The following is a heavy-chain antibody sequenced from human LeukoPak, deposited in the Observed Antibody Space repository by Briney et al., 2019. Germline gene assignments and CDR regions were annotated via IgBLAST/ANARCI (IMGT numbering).Heavy chain of an antibody. CDR2: IGTAGDT. J-gene: IGHJ5*02. V-gene: IGHV3-13*01. D-gene: IGHD3-9*01. Sequence: PGGSLRLSCAASGFTFSSYDMHWVRQPTGKGVEWVSAIGTAGDTYYSDSVKGRFTISREDAKNSLYLQMNNLRAGYTAVYFCARGHMLTGYYNFAWFDPWGQGTLVTVSS. CDR1: GFTFSSYD. CDR3: ARGHMLTGYYNFAWFDP.